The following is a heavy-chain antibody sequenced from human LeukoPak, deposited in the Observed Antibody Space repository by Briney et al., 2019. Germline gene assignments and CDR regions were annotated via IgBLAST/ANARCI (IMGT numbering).Heavy chain of an antibody. Sequence: SVKVSCKAPGGTFSSYAINWVRQAPGQGLEWMGRIIPIFGIANYAQKFQGRVTITADTSTSTAYMELSSLRSEDTAVYYCARDRCGGDCYADDAFDIWGQGTMVTVSS. CDR3: ARDRCGGDCYADDAFDI. CDR1: GGTFSSYA. CDR2: IIPIFGIA. V-gene: IGHV1-69*04. D-gene: IGHD2-21*02. J-gene: IGHJ3*02.